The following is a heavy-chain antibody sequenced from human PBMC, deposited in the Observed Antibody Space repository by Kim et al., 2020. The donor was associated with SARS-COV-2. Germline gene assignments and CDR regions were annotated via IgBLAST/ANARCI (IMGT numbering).Heavy chain of an antibody. V-gene: IGHV3-74*01. CDR1: EFRFNTYG. D-gene: IGHD3-22*01. CDR2: LNTDGSIT. CDR3: ARDGGWVGGRWLGFDI. J-gene: IGHJ3*02. Sequence: GGSLRLSCATAEFRFNTYGMQWVRQAPGKGLEWVSGLNTDGSITNYADSVKGRFTISRDNVQSTLYLQMNSLKVEDTAVYYCARDGGWVGGRWLGFDIWGRGTEPTVSS.